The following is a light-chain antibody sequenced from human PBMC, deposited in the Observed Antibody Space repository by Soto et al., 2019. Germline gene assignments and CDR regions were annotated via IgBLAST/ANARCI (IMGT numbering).Light chain of an antibody. J-gene: IGKJ2*01. CDR2: LTH. V-gene: IGKV2-28*01. Sequence: IVMTQSPLSQPVTPGEPASISCRSSQSLLQSDGYIYLDWYLQKPGQSPQLLIYLTHYRASGVPGRCSGSGSGTDFTLKISRVEAEDVGVYYCMQALHQGTFGQGTKLEIK. CDR1: QSLLQSDGYIY. CDR3: MQALHQGT.